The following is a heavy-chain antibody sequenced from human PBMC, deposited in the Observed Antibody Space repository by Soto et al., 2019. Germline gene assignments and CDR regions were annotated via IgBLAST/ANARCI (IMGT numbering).Heavy chain of an antibody. CDR3: ARGEAVGDYGFDY. CDR2: INAGNGNT. J-gene: IGHJ4*02. Sequence: QVQLVQSGAEVKKPGASVKVSCKASGYTFTSYAMHWVRQAPGQRLEWMGWINAGNGNTKYSQKFQGRVTITRDTSASTAYMELSSLRSEETAVYYCARGEAVGDYGFDYWGQGTLVTVSS. CDR1: GYTFTSYA. V-gene: IGHV1-3*01. D-gene: IGHD4-17*01.